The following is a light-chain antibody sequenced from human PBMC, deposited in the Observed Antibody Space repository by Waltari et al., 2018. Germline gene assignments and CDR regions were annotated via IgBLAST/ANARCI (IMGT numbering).Light chain of an antibody. V-gene: IGLV1-40*01. CDR3: QTYDSTVSASV. CDR1: RSNIGTVYH. Sequence: QSLLTQPPSVSGAPGQRVTISCSGGRSNIGTVYHVHWYQQFPGAAPKLPIYSNNTRPSGVPDRFSPSKSGTSASLDITGLQVEDEAVYYCQTYDSTVSASVFGGGTKLTVL. CDR2: SNN. J-gene: IGLJ2*01.